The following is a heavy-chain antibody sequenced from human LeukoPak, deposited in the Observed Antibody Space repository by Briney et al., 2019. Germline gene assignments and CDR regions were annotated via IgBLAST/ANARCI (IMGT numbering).Heavy chain of an antibody. CDR3: ASPPGIAVAGTDYFDY. J-gene: IGHJ4*02. CDR1: GGTFSSYA. V-gene: IGHV1-69*13. D-gene: IGHD6-19*01. CDR2: IIPIFGTA. Sequence: ASVKVSCKASGGTFSSYAISWVRQAPGQGLEWMGGIIPIFGTANYAQKFQGRVTITADESTSTAYMELSSLRSGDTAVYYCASPPGIAVAGTDYFDYWGQGTLVTVSS.